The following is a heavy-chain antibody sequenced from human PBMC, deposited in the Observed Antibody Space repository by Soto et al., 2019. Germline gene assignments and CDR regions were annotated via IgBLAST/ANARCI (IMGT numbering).Heavy chain of an antibody. CDR3: ARGPVQLRYDFWSGVYYYGMDV. V-gene: IGHV4-34*01. CDR1: GGYFSGYC. Sequence: SETLSLTCAVYGGYFSGYCRSWIRQPTGKGLEWIAEINHSGSTDYNPSLKSRVTISVDTFKNQFSLKLSSVTAADTAMYYCARGPVQLRYDFWSGVYYYGMDVWGQGTTVTVSS. CDR2: INHSGST. J-gene: IGHJ6*02. D-gene: IGHD3-3*01.